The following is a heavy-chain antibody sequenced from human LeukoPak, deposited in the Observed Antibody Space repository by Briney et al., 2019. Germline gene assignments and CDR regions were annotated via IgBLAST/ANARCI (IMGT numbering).Heavy chain of an antibody. CDR1: GFTFSSYW. D-gene: IGHD3-10*01. J-gene: IGHJ4*02. Sequence: GGSLRLSCAASGFTFSSYWMSWVRQAPGKGLEWVDNIKPDGSEKFYVDSVKGRFTISRDNAKNSLYLQMNSLRAEDTAVYYCAREFGGFDCWGQGTLVTVSS. CDR3: AREFGGFDC. V-gene: IGHV3-7*01. CDR2: IKPDGSEK.